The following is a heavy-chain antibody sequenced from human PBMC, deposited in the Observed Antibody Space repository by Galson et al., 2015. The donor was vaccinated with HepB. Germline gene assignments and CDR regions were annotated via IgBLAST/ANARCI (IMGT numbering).Heavy chain of an antibody. CDR2: IYHSGST. V-gene: IGHV4-30-2*01. J-gene: IGHJ6*02. CDR1: GGSISSGGYS. D-gene: IGHD4-17*01. Sequence: TLSLTCAVSGGSISSGGYSWSWIRQPPGKGLEWIGYIYHSGSTYYNPSLKSRVTISVDRSKNQFSLKLSSVTAADTAVYYCARTSGGAVTTPYGMDVWGQGTTVTVSS. CDR3: ARTSGGAVTTPYGMDV.